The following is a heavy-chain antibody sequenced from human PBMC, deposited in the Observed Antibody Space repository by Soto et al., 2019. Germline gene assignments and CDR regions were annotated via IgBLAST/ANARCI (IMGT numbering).Heavy chain of an antibody. Sequence: EVQLVESGGGLVQPGGSLRLSCADSGFSFSSYWMHWVRQGPGKGLVWVSRINTDGSSTNYADSVKGRFTISRDNAKKRVYLQMNSLRAEDTAVYYCARSPGGSYIAWGQGTMVTVSS. CDR3: ARSPGGSYIA. D-gene: IGHD2-15*01. J-gene: IGHJ3*01. CDR2: INTDGSST. CDR1: GFSFSSYW. V-gene: IGHV3-74*01.